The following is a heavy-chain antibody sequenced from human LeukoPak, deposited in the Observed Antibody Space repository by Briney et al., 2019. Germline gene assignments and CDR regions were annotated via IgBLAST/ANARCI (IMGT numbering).Heavy chain of an antibody. CDR3: AKEIRPNDY. J-gene: IGHJ4*02. Sequence: GGSLRLSCAVSGFTFSTSAMSWVRQAPGKGLEWVSAISVSGDRTWYADSVKGRFTISRDNSKNTLRLQMNSLRAEDTAVYYCAKEIRPNDYWGQGTLVTVSS. CDR1: GFTFSTSA. CDR2: ISVSGDRT. D-gene: IGHD3-16*01. V-gene: IGHV3-23*01.